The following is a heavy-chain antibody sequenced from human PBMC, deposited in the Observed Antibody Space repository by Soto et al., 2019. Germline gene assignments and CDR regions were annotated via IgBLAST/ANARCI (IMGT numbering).Heavy chain of an antibody. D-gene: IGHD3-9*01. CDR2: ISSSGDST. Sequence: PGGSLRLSCAASGFTFSSFAMSWVRQAPGKGLEWVSTISSSGDSTYYADSVKGRFTFSRDNSKNTLYLQMNSLRAEDTAVYYCAKRRGNNLFTGLTDAFDIWGQGTMVTVSS. V-gene: IGHV3-23*01. CDR3: AKRRGNNLFTGLTDAFDI. J-gene: IGHJ3*02. CDR1: GFTFSSFA.